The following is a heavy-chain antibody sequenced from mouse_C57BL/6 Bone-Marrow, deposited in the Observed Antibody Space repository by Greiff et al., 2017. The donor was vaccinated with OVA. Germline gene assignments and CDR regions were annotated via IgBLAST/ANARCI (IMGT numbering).Heavy chain of an antibody. V-gene: IGHV1-26*01. CDR1: GYTFTDYY. D-gene: IGHD3-2*02. J-gene: IGHJ4*01. CDR2: INPNNGGT. Sequence: VQLQQSGPELVKPGASVKISCKASGYTFTDYYMNWVKQSHGKSLEWIGDINPNNGGTSYNQKFKGKATLTVDKSSSTAYMELRSLTSEDSAVYYCARLGSGTYYAMDYWGQGTSVTVSS. CDR3: ARLGSGTYYAMDY.